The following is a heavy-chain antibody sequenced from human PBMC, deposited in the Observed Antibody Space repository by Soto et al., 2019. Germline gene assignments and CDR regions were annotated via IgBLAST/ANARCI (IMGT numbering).Heavy chain of an antibody. D-gene: IGHD5-12*01. J-gene: IGHJ4*02. CDR1: GGSISSYY. Sequence: SETLSLTCTVSGGSISSYYWSWIRQAPGKGLEWIGYIYYSGSTNYNPTLKSRVTISIDTSKNQFSLKLSSVTAADTAVYYCARRHSGYGYYFDNWGQGTLVTVSS. CDR3: ARRHSGYGYYFDN. CDR2: IYYSGST. V-gene: IGHV4-59*08.